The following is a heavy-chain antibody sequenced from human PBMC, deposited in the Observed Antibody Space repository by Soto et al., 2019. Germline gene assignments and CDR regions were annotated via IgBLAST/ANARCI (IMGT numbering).Heavy chain of an antibody. CDR2: ISGSGGST. J-gene: IGHJ1*01. Sequence: GGSLRLSCAASGFTFSSYAMSWVRQAPGKGLEWVSAISGSGGSTYYADSVKGRFTISRDNSKNTLYLQMNSLRAEDTAVYYCAKALRYSGSYHFSEYFQHWGQGTLVTVSS. CDR1: GFTFSSYA. V-gene: IGHV3-23*01. CDR3: AKALRYSGSYHFSEYFQH. D-gene: IGHD1-26*01.